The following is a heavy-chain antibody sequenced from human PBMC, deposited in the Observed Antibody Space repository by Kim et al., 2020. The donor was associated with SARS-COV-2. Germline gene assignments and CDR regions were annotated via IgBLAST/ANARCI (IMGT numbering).Heavy chain of an antibody. CDR2: ISYDGSNK. Sequence: GGSLRLSCAASGFTFSSYGMHWVRQAPGKGLEWVAAISYDGSNKYYADSVKGRFTISRDNSENTLYLQMNSLRAEDTAVYYCAKGGLEPAAISLEFDYWGQGTLVTVSS. V-gene: IGHV3-30*18. J-gene: IGHJ4*02. CDR3: AKGGLEPAAISLEFDY. CDR1: GFTFSSYG. D-gene: IGHD2-2*01.